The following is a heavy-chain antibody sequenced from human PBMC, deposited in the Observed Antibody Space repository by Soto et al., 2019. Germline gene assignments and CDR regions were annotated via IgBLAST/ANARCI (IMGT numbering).Heavy chain of an antibody. CDR2: TYYSGST. CDR1: GGSISSGGYY. D-gene: IGHD3-10*01. Sequence: QVQLQESGPGLVKPSQTLSLTCTVSGGSISSGGYYWSWIRQHPGKGLEWIGSTYYSGSTYYNPSLTSRVTTPVHTSKNHFSLKLSSVPAADTAVYYCASGVLHWGQGTLVTVSS. V-gene: IGHV4-31*03. CDR3: ASGVLH. J-gene: IGHJ4*02.